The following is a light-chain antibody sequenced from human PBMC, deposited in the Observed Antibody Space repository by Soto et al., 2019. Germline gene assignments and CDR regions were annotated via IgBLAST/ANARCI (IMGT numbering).Light chain of an antibody. CDR2: DTS. Sequence: GGGATGSGRASQSVGGSSLAWYQQRPGQAPRLLIYDTSKRATGIPYRFSGSGSGTDFTLTISRLEPEDFAVYCCQQHNNWPPTFGTGTLLEI. V-gene: IGKV3D-20*02. CDR3: QQHNNWPPT. CDR1: QSVGGSS. J-gene: IGKJ5*01.